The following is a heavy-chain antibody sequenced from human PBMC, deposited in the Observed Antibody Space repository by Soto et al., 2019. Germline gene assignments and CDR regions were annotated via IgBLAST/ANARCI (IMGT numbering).Heavy chain of an antibody. D-gene: IGHD6-13*01. Sequence: QITLKESGPTLVKPTQTLTLTCTFSGFSLTTSGVGVGWIRQPPGKALEWLALIYWDDDKRYSPSLKSRLTITKNTSKNQVVLTMTKMEPLDTATYYCAQTRITAAGALMDVWGHGTTVTVSS. V-gene: IGHV2-5*02. J-gene: IGHJ6*02. CDR3: AQTRITAAGALMDV. CDR1: GFSLTTSGVG. CDR2: IYWDDDK.